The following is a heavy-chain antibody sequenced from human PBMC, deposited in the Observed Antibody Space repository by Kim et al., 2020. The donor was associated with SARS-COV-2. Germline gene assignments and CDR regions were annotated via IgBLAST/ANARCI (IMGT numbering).Heavy chain of an antibody. J-gene: IGHJ6*02. CDR3: ARTFSSSWYYYYYGMDV. V-gene: IGHV3-48*03. CDR1: GFTFSSYE. D-gene: IGHD6-13*01. Sequence: GGSLRLSCAASGFTFSSYEMNWVRQAPGKGLEWVSYISSSGSTIYYADSVKGRFTISRDNAKNSLYLQMNSLRAEDTAVYYCARTFSSSWYYYYYGMDVWGQGTTVTVSS. CDR2: ISSSGSTI.